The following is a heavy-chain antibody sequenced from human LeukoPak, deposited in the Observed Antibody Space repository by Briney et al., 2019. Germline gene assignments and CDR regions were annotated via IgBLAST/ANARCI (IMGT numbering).Heavy chain of an antibody. J-gene: IGHJ4*02. D-gene: IGHD4-17*01. Sequence: GGSLRLSCAASEFTISRYWMHWVRQAPGKGLVWVSNINNDGSITTYADSVKGRFTISRDNVKNTLFLQMNSLRAEDTAVYYCAKDWDDYGDYLPLDYWGQGTLVTVSS. CDR2: INNDGSIT. CDR3: AKDWDDYGDYLPLDY. V-gene: IGHV3-74*01. CDR1: EFTISRYW.